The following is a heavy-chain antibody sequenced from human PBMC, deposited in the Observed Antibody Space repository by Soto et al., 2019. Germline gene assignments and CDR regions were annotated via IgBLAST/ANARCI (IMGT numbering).Heavy chain of an antibody. V-gene: IGHV3-23*01. CDR1: GFTFSSYA. D-gene: IGHD5-12*01. J-gene: IGHJ4*02. CDR3: AKDEEVGRWLQLHLDY. Sequence: EVQLLESGGGLVQPGGSLRLSCAASGFTFSSYAMSWVRQAPGKGLEYVSTISGSGGSTYYADSVKGRFTISRDNSKNTLYLQMNSLRAEDTAVYYCAKDEEVGRWLQLHLDYWGQGTLVTVSS. CDR2: ISGSGGST.